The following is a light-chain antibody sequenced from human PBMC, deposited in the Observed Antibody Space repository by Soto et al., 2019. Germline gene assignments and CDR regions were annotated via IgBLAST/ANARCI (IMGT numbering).Light chain of an antibody. J-gene: IGLJ3*02. Sequence: SYELTQPPSVSGAPGKTASVACGGSNSGSKSVHWYQKKSGQAPVLVMYYDSDRPSGIPERFSGSNSGNTATLTISRVEAGDEADYYCQVWDISSGHVVFGGGTKLTVL. CDR2: YDS. CDR3: QVWDISSGHVV. CDR1: NSGSKS. V-gene: IGLV3-21*01.